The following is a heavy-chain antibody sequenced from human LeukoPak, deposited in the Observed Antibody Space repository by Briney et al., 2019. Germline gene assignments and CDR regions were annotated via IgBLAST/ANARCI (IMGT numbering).Heavy chain of an antibody. CDR2: INHSGST. CDR1: GGSFSGYY. J-gene: IGHJ6*04. CDR3: ARSRGYCSSTSCYYYYYGMDV. D-gene: IGHD2-2*01. Sequence: SETLSLTCAVYGGSFSGYYWSWIRQPPGKGLEWIGEINHSGSTNYNPSLKSRVTISVDTSKNQFSLKLSSVTAADTAVYYCARSRGYCSSTSCYYYYYGMDVWGKGTTVTVSS. V-gene: IGHV4-34*01.